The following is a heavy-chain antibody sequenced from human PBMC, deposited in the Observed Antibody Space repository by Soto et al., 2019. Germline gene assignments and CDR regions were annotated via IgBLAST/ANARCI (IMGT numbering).Heavy chain of an antibody. Sequence: SETLSLTCAVYGGSFSGYYWSWIRQPPGKGLEWIGEINHSGSTNYNPPLKSRVTISADTSKNQFFLRLTSVTAADTGVYFCARTLGPQVTGYVDSDYRWTIDQWGQGTLVTVSS. J-gene: IGHJ4*02. CDR2: INHSGST. V-gene: IGHV4-34*01. CDR3: ARTLGPQVTGYVDSDYRWTIDQ. CDR1: GGSFSGYY. D-gene: IGHD4-4*01.